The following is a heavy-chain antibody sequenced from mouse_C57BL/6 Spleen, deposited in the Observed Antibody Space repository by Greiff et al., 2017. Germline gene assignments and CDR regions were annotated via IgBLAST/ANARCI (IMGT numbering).Heavy chain of an antibody. CDR2: IYPGAGDT. Sequence: QVQLQQSGAELVKPGASVKISCKASGYAFSSYWMNWVKQRPGKGLEWIGQIYPGAGDTNYNGKFKGKATLTADKSSSTAYMQLSSLTSEDSAVYFCATYGSSSYWYFDVWGTGTTVTVSS. CDR1: GYAFSSYW. V-gene: IGHV1-80*01. CDR3: ATYGSSSYWYFDV. D-gene: IGHD1-1*01. J-gene: IGHJ1*03.